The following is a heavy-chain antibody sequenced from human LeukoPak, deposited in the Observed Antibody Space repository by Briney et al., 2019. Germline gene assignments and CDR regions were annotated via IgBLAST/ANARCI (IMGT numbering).Heavy chain of an antibody. J-gene: IGHJ4*02. CDR2: IYSDGST. CDR1: GFSVSSNY. Sequence: SGGSPRLSCAASGFSVSSNYISWVRQAPGKGLEWVSVIYSDGSTKYADSVKARFTISRDNSKNTVYLQMNSLRVEDTAVYYCARATLDNWGQGTLVTVSS. CDR3: ARATLDN. V-gene: IGHV3-53*01.